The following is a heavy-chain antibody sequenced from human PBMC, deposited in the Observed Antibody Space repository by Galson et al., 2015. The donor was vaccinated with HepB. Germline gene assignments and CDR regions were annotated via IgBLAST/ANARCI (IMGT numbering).Heavy chain of an antibody. CDR2: INPNSGGT. V-gene: IGHV1-2*06. CDR3: AREGTIFGVGIPYYAFDI. D-gene: IGHD3-3*01. CDR1: GYTFTGYY. J-gene: IGHJ3*02. Sequence: SVKVSCKASGYTFTGYYMHWVRQAPGQGLEWMGRINPNSGGTNYAQKFQGRVTMTRDTSISTAYMELSRLRSDDTAVYYCAREGTIFGVGIPYYAFDIWGQGTMVTVSS.